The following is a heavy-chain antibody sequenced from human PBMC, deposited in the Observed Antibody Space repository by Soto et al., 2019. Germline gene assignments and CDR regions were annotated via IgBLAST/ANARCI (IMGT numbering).Heavy chain of an antibody. V-gene: IGHV1-24*01. CDR3: ATDLKYSSGWYRGYYYYGMDV. Sequence: ASVKVSCKVSGYTLTELSMHWVRQAPGKGLEWMGGFDPEDGEIIYAQKFQGRVTMTEDTSTDTAYMELSSLRSEDTAVYYCATDLKYSSGWYRGYYYYGMDVWGQGTTVTVSS. CDR2: FDPEDGEI. J-gene: IGHJ6*02. D-gene: IGHD6-19*01. CDR1: GYTLTELS.